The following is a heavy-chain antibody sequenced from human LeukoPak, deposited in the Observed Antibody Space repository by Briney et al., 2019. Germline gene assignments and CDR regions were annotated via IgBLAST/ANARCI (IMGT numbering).Heavy chain of an antibody. CDR1: GFTFSDYS. J-gene: IGHJ4*02. CDR3: AKGIGDYLHYYFDY. CDR2: ISSSARSQ. D-gene: IGHD4-17*01. V-gene: IGHV3-21*01. Sequence: PGRSLRLSCAASGFTFSDYSITWVRQAPGKGLDWVSSISSSARSQYYPDSLKGRISISRDNAKNSLYLQMNSLRPEDTAVYYCAKGIGDYLHYYFDYWGQGTLVTVSS.